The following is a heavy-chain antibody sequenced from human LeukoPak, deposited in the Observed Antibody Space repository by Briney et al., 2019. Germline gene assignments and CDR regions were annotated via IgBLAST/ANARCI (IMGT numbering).Heavy chain of an antibody. J-gene: IGHJ3*02. V-gene: IGHV3-30*18. D-gene: IGHD3-10*01. CDR1: GFTFSSYG. CDR2: ISYDGSNK. Sequence: GGSLRLSCAASGFTFSSYGMHWVRQAPGKGLEWVAVISYDGSNKYYADSVKGRFTISRDNSKNTLYLQMNSLRAEDTAVYYCAKDYGSGREADGFDIWGQGTMVTVSS. CDR3: AKDYGSGREADGFDI.